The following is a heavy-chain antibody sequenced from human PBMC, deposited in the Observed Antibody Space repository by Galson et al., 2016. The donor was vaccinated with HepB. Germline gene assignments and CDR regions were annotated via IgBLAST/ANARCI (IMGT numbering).Heavy chain of an antibody. V-gene: IGHV2-70*01. CDR2: IDWAVDK. D-gene: IGHD5-18*01. J-gene: IGHJ4*02. CDR1: GFSLSTSGMC. Sequence: PALVKPTQTLTLTCTFSGFSLSTSGMCVSWIRQPPGKALDWLALIDWAVDKYYSTSLKTSLTISKDTSKNQVVLTTTNMDPVDTATYYCARTRDTAIDYWGQGTLVTVSS. CDR3: ARTRDTAIDY.